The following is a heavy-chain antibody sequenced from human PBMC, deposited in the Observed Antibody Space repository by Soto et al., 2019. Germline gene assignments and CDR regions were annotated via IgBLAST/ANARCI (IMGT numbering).Heavy chain of an antibody. J-gene: IGHJ5*02. D-gene: IGHD3-22*01. CDR2: ISSSSSTI. Sequence: SGGSLRLSCAASGFTFSSYSMNWVRQAPGKGLEWVSYISSSSSTIYYADSVKGRFTISRDNAKNSLYLQMNSLRDEDTAVYYCARDRYDSSGYYPRWFDPWGQGTLVTVSS. CDR3: ARDRYDSSGYYPRWFDP. CDR1: GFTFSSYS. V-gene: IGHV3-48*02.